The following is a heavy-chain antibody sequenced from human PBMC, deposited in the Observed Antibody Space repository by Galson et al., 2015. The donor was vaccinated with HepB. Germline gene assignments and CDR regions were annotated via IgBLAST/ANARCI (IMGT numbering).Heavy chain of an antibody. CDR2: ISAYNGNT. J-gene: IGHJ4*02. V-gene: IGHV1-18*01. D-gene: IGHD1-26*01. Sequence: SCKASGYTFTTYTISWLRRAPGQGLEWMGWISAYNGNTNYAQKFQGRLTMTTDTSTSTAYMELSSLRSDDTAVYYCAREGWELYYFDYGGQGSLVTVSS. CDR1: GYTFTTYT. CDR3: AREGWELYYFDY.